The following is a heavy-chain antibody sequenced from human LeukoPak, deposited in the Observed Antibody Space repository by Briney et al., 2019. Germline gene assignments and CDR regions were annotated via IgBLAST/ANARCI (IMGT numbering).Heavy chain of an antibody. J-gene: IGHJ4*02. CDR1: GGSFSGYY. Sequence: SETLSLTCAVYGGSFSGYYWSWIRQPPGKGLEWIGEINHSGSTNYNPSLKSRVTISVDTSKNQFSLKLSSVTAADTAVYYCARSSGWPDYWGQGTVVTVSS. D-gene: IGHD6-19*01. V-gene: IGHV4-34*01. CDR2: INHSGST. CDR3: ARSSGWPDY.